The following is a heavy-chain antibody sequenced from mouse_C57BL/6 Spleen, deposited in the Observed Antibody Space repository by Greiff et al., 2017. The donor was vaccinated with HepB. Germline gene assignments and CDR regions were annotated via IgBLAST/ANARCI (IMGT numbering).Heavy chain of an antibody. D-gene: IGHD1-1*01. Sequence: VQLQQSGPELVKPGASVKMSCKASGYTFTDYNMHWVKQSHGKSLEWIGYINPNNGGTSYNQKFKGKATLTVNKSSSTAYMELRSLTSEDSAVYYCARDSYYGSSFVYYFDYWGQGTTLTVSS. CDR2: INPNNGGT. CDR1: GYTFTDYN. CDR3: ARDSYYGSSFVYYFDY. V-gene: IGHV1-22*01. J-gene: IGHJ2*01.